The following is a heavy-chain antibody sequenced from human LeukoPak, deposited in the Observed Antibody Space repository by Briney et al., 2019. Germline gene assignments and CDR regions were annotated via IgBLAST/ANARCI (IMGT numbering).Heavy chain of an antibody. CDR3: ARDWELGWSQGGFDY. CDR1: GYTFTGYY. Sequence: ASVKVSCKASGYTFTGYYMYWVRQAPGQGLEWMGWINAESGETKYAQKFQGRVTMTRDTSISTAYMELRGLRFDDTAVYYCARDWELGWSQGGFDYWGQGTLLAVSS. CDR2: INAESGET. D-gene: IGHD1-26*01. V-gene: IGHV1-2*02. J-gene: IGHJ4*02.